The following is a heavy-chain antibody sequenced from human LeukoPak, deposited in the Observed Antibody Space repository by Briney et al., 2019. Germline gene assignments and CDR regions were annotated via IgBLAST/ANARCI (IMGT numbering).Heavy chain of an antibody. CDR1: GYSFTTSW. CDR3: VRHRNNNWPPEAFDY. Sequence: GESLKISCKGSGYSFTTSWIAWVRRMPGKGLEWMGIIYPGDSDTRYSPSFQGQVTISADKSISTAYLQWSSLKASDTAMYYCVRHRNNNWPPEAFDYWGQGTLVTVSS. CDR2: IYPGDSDT. J-gene: IGHJ4*02. V-gene: IGHV5-51*01. D-gene: IGHD1-1*01.